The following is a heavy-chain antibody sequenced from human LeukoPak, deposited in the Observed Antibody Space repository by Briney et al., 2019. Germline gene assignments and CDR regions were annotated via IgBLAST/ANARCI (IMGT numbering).Heavy chain of an antibody. CDR1: GFTFSGYG. CDR2: IWYDGSNK. V-gene: IGHV3-33*03. J-gene: IGHJ4*02. CDR3: ARSVLLYFDY. Sequence: PGGSLRLSCAASGFTFSGYGMHWVRQAPGKGLEWVAVIWYDGSNKYYADSVKGRFTISRDNAKNSLYLQMNSLRAEDTAVYYCARSVLLYFDYWGQGTLVTVSS. D-gene: IGHD3-3*01.